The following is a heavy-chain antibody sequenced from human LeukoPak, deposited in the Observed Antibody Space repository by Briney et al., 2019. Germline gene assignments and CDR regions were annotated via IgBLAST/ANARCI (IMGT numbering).Heavy chain of an antibody. CDR3: ARRYSSGWYFDL. Sequence: SETLSLTCAVYGRSFSGNYWIWIRQAPGKGLEWIGESNDSGSTNYNPSLKSRVTMSVDTSRKQISLKLSSVTAADTAVYYCARRYSSGWYFDLWGRGTLVTVSS. CDR2: SNDSGST. J-gene: IGHJ2*01. CDR1: GRSFSGNY. D-gene: IGHD6-19*01. V-gene: IGHV4-34*10.